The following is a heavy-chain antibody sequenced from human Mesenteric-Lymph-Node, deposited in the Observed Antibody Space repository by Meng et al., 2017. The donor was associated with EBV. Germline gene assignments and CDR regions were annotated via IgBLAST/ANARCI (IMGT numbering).Heavy chain of an antibody. Sequence: QVQLQESGPGLVQPSQTRSLTCTVSGGSISSGGFYWSWIRQHPGKGLEWIGYIYYSGSTYYNPSLRSRVAISIDTSKNQFSLKLTSVTAADTAVYFCARTNYGDYNWFDPWGQGTLVTVSS. D-gene: IGHD4-17*01. CDR3: ARTNYGDYNWFDP. V-gene: IGHV4-31*03. CDR1: GGSISSGGFY. J-gene: IGHJ5*02. CDR2: IYYSGST.